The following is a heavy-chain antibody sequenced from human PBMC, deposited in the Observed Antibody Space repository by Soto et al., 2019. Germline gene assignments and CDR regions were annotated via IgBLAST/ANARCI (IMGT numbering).Heavy chain of an antibody. V-gene: IGHV4-30-4*01. J-gene: IGHJ4*02. D-gene: IGHD4-17*01. CDR1: GGSISSGDYY. CDR3: ARDPGYGDYVFDY. Sequence: SETLSLTCTVSGGSISSGDYYWSWIRQPPGKGLEWIGYIYYSGSTYYNPSLKSRVTISVDTSKNQFSLKLSSVTAADTAVYYCARDPGYGDYVFDYWGQGTLVTVS. CDR2: IYYSGST.